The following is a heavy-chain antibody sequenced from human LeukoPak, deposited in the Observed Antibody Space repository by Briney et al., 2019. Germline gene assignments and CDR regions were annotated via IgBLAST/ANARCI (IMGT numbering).Heavy chain of an antibody. CDR2: VFDSERT. D-gene: IGHD5-18*01. V-gene: IGHV4-61*08. CDR1: GGSISSGGYY. J-gene: IGHJ4*02. Sequence: SQTLSLTCTVSGGSISSGGYYWSWIRQHPGKGLEWIGYVFDSERTKDNPSLKSRATLSADTSKNQFSLRLTSVTAADSAVYYCATIKRGSIYGYFDFWGQGVLVTVSS. CDR3: ATIKRGSIYGYFDF.